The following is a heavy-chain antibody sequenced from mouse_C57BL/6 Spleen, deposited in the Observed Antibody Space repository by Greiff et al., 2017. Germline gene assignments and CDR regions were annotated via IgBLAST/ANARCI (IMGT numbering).Heavy chain of an antibody. CDR3: ARYYYGSSSFAY. CDR2: IYPGSGST. CDR1: GCTLTSYW. Sequence: QVQLQQPGAELVKPGASVKMSCKASGCTLTSYWITWVKQRPGQGLEWIGDIYPGSGSTNYNEKFKSKATLTVDTSSSTAYMELSSLTSEDSAVYYCARYYYGSSSFAYWGQGTLVTVSA. V-gene: IGHV1-55*01. J-gene: IGHJ3*01. D-gene: IGHD1-1*01.